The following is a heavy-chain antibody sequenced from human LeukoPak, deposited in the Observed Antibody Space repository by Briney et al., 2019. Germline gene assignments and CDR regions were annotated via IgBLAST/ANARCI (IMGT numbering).Heavy chain of an antibody. D-gene: IGHD6-19*01. CDR3: ARDPWYSSGWYGYHHSFDY. CDR2: INPNSGGT. V-gene: IGHV1-2*06. J-gene: IGHJ4*02. CDR1: GYTFTGYY. Sequence: ASVKVSRKASGYTFTGYYIHWVRQAPGQGLEWMGRINPNSGGTNYAQKLQGRVTMTTDTSTSTAYMELRSLRSDDTAVYYCARDPWYSSGWYGYHHSFDYWGQGTLVTVSS.